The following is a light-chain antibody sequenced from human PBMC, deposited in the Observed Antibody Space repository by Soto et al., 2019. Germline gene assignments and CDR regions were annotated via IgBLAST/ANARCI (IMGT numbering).Light chain of an antibody. J-gene: IGKJ5*01. V-gene: IGKV1-27*01. CDR1: QGIKKY. Sequence: DIQMTQSPSSLSASLGDRVTITCRASQGIKKYVAWYQQKPGKVPKLLIYAASSLQSGVPSRFSGSGSGTDFTLTISRLEPEDFALYYCQHYVERSPITFGQGTRLEIK. CDR3: QHYVERSPIT. CDR2: AAS.